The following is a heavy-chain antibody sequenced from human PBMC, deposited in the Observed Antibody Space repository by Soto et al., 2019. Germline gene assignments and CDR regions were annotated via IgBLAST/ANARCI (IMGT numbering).Heavy chain of an antibody. Sequence: PPETLSLTCTVSGASINNNDYYWGWIRQTPVKGLEWIGYVYYSGTTQYIPSLRCRLSKSIDKSQNQFTLKLNSVTAADTVTYYCARMSYFYDKWYFDLWGRGSLVTVS. CDR1: GASINNNDYY. J-gene: IGHJ2*01. CDR2: VYYSGTT. CDR3: ARMSYFYDKWYFDL. D-gene: IGHD3-22*01. V-gene: IGHV4-30-4*01.